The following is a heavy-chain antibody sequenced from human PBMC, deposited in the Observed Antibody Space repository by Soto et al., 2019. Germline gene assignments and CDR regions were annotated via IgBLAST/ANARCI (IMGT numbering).Heavy chain of an antibody. D-gene: IGHD2-15*01. CDR1: GFTFSNFA. CDR3: VRDTAYCSGGTCYSSHGMDV. CDR2: LSYDGRIK. Sequence: QVQLVESGGGVVQPGRSLRLSCAASGFTFSNFAIHWVRQAPGKGLEWVAVLSYDGRIKYYADSVKDRFTISRDNSKNTLYLEMSSLRVEDTAVYHCVRDTAYCSGGTCYSSHGMDVWGQGTTVTV. J-gene: IGHJ6*02. V-gene: IGHV3-30*04.